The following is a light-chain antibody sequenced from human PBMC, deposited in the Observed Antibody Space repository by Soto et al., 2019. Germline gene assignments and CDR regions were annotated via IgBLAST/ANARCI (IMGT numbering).Light chain of an antibody. CDR2: GTS. J-gene: IGKJ1*01. CDR3: KQYGGSRWT. CDR1: QSVSSN. V-gene: IGKV3-20*01. Sequence: EIVMTQSPATLSVSPGERATLSCRASQSVSSNLAWYQQKPGQAPRLLIYGTSSRATGIQDRFSGSGSGTDFTLTISRLDPEDFAVYYCKQYGGSRWTFGQGTKVDIK.